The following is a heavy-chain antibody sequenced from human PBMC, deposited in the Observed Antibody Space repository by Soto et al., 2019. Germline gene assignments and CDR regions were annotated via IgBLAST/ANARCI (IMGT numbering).Heavy chain of an antibody. CDR3: ARVVDYYDPYYYYGMDV. J-gene: IGHJ6*02. D-gene: IGHD3-22*01. Sequence: PGGSLRLSCAASGFTFSSYSIDWVRQAPGEGLEWVSSISSSSGYIYYADSVKGRFTISRDNAKNSLSLQMNSLRAEDTAVYYCARVVDYYDPYYYYGMDVWGLGTTVTVSS. CDR2: ISSSSGYI. V-gene: IGHV3-21*01. CDR1: GFTFSSYS.